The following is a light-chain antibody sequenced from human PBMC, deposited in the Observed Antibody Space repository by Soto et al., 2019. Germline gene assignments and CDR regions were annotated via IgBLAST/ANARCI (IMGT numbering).Light chain of an antibody. V-gene: IGKV1-8*01. CDR1: EGVSSY. J-gene: IGKJ2*01. CDR3: QQYYTFPYT. CDR2: AAS. Sequence: AIRMTQSPSSFSASAGDRVTITCRASEGVSSYLAWYQQRPGKAPKLLMYAASTLQNGVPSRFSGVGSGTNFTLTISCLQSEDFATYYCQQYYTFPYTFGQGTKLEIK.